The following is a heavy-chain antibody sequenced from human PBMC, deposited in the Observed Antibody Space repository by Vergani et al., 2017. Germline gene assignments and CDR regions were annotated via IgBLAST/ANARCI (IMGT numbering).Heavy chain of an antibody. D-gene: IGHD3-22*01. Sequence: QVQLKESGPGLVKPSETLSLTCTVSNLFISSNAYYWGWIRQAPGRGLEWIGSLHHNGATSHNPSLRSRVTMSVDTSKNQFSLKLSSVTVADTAVYYCAGGYDHSGFGAFDIWGQGTMVTVSS. V-gene: IGHV4-38-2*02. J-gene: IGHJ3*02. CDR1: NLFISSNAYY. CDR3: AGGYDHSGFGAFDI. CDR2: LHHNGAT.